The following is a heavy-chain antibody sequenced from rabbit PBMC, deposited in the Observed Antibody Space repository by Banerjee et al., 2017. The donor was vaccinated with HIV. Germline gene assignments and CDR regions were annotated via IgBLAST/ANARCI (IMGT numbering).Heavy chain of an antibody. D-gene: IGHD1-1*01. J-gene: IGHJ4*01. CDR1: GFSFSNKAV. CDR2: SYAGTSGST. V-gene: IGHV1S45*01. Sequence: QEQLVESGGGLVKPEGSLKLSCTASGFSFSNKAVMCWVRQAPGKGLEWIACSYAGTSGSTYSAIWAKGRFTISRTSSTTVTLRMTSLTAADTATYFCARDLVGVIGWNFYLWGPGTLVTVS. CDR3: ARDLVGVIGWNFYL.